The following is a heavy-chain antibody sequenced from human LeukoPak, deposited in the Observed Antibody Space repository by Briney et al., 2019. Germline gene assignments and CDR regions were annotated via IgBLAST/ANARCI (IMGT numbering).Heavy chain of an antibody. Sequence: ASVKVSCTASGYTFTSYGISWVRQAPGQGLEWMGWISAYNGNTNYAQKLQGRVTMTTDTSTSTAYMELRSLRSDDTAVYYCARDLGYSGSYPNFFDYWGQGTLVTVSS. J-gene: IGHJ4*02. CDR3: ARDLGYSGSYPNFFDY. V-gene: IGHV1-18*01. D-gene: IGHD1-26*01. CDR1: GYTFTSYG. CDR2: ISAYNGNT.